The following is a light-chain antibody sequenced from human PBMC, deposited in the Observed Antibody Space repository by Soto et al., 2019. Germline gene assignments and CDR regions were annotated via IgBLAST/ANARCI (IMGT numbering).Light chain of an antibody. CDR3: QTWGTGIRV. Sequence: QSVLTQSPSASASLGASVKLTCTLSSGHSHYVIAWHQQQPEKGPRYLMNLNSDGSHTKGDGIPDRFSGSSSGAERYLTISSLQSDDEADYYCQTWGTGIRVFGGGTKLTVL. J-gene: IGLJ2*01. V-gene: IGLV4-69*01. CDR2: LNSDGSH. CDR1: SGHSHYV.